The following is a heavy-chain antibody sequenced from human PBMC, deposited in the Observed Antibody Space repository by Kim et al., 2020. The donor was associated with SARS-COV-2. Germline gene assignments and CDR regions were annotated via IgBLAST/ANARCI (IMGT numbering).Heavy chain of an antibody. D-gene: IGHD3-10*01. V-gene: IGHV4-59*01. CDR3: ARFQHSSGRYLYPFDI. J-gene: IGHJ3*02. CDR2: MHYTGRA. Sequence: SETLSLTCTVSGGSLSPYYWSWIRQPPGKGLEWIGYMHYTGRANYSPSLKSRVAISVDTSKNHFSLNLTSVTAADTAKYFCARFQHSSGRYLYPFDIWGQGTLITVSS. CDR1: GGSLSPYY.